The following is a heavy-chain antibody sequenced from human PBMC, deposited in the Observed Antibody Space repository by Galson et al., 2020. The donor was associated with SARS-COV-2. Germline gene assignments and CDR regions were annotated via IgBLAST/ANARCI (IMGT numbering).Heavy chain of an antibody. CDR2: ISYDGSNK. V-gene: IGHV3-30-3*01. Sequence: GGSLRLSCAASGFTFSSYAMHWVRQAPGKGLEWVAVISYDGSNKYYADSVKGRFTISRDNSKNTLYLQMNSLRAEDTAVYYCARVRIQLWSPDWYFDLWGRGTLVTVSS. CDR3: ARVRIQLWSPDWYFDL. CDR1: GFTFSSYA. D-gene: IGHD5-18*01. J-gene: IGHJ2*01.